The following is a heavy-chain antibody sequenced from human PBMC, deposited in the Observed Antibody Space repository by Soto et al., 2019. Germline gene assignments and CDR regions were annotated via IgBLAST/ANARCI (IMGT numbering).Heavy chain of an antibody. D-gene: IGHD1-1*01. J-gene: IGHJ5*02. CDR1: GASISGYS. CDR2: SYATETT. Sequence: PSETLSLTCTLAGASISGYSWGWIRTSAGEGLEWIGRSYATETTDDSPSLKSRVMMSVDTSKKQFSLRLRSVTAAATAVYYCARDGTKTLRDWFDPWGQGISVTVSS. CDR3: ARDGTKTLRDWFDP. V-gene: IGHV4-4*07.